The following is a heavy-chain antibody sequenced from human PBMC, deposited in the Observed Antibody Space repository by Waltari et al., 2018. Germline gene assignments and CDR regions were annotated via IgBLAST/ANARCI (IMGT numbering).Heavy chain of an antibody. J-gene: IGHJ3*02. CDR2: IYYSGST. Sequence: QVQLQESGPGLVKPSETLSLTCTVSGGSISSHYWSWIRQPPGKGLEWIGYIYYSGSTNYNPSLKSRVTISVDTSKNQFSLKLSSVTAADTAVYYCARSPRGAFDIWGQGTMVTVSS. V-gene: IGHV4-59*11. CDR1: GGSISSHY. CDR3: ARSPRGAFDI.